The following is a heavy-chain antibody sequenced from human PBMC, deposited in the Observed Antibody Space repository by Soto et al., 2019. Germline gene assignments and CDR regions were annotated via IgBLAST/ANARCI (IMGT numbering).Heavy chain of an antibody. CDR1: GYTFTGYY. D-gene: IGHD6-13*01. CDR2: INPNSGGT. J-gene: IGHJ6*02. CDR3: ARALIAAAGSVDYYGMDG. V-gene: IGHV1-2*02. Sequence: ASVQVSCKASGYTFTGYYMHWVRQAPGQGLEWMGWINPNSGGTNYAQKFQGRVTMTRDTSISTAYMELSRLRSDDTAVYYCARALIAAAGSVDYYGMDGWGQGTTVTVSS.